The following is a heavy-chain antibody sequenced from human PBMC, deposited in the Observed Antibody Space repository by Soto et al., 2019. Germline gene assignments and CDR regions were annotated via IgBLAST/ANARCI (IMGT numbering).Heavy chain of an antibody. D-gene: IGHD6-19*01. Sequence: SGPTLVNPTQTLTLTCTFSGFSLSTSGVGVGWIRQPPGKALEWLALIYWNDDKRYSPSLKSRLTITKDTSKNQVVLAMTNMDPVDTATYYCAHRPSGWYLFDYWGQGTLVTVSS. J-gene: IGHJ4*02. CDR3: AHRPSGWYLFDY. V-gene: IGHV2-5*01. CDR1: GFSLSTSGVG. CDR2: IYWNDDK.